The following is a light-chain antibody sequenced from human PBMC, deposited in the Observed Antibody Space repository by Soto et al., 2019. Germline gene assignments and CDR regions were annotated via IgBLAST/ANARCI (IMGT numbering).Light chain of an antibody. CDR1: SSDVVGYTY. Sequence: QSALTQPRSVSGSPGQSVTISCTGTSSDVVGYTYVSWYLLHPGKAPKLLIYDVSKRPSGVPDRFSGSRSGITASLTISGLQAEDEADYYCCSYAGTYVFGTGTKVTVL. CDR3: CSYAGTYV. V-gene: IGLV2-11*01. J-gene: IGLJ1*01. CDR2: DVS.